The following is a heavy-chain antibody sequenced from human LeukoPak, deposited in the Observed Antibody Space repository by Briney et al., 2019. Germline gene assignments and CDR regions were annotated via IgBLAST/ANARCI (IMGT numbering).Heavy chain of an antibody. CDR3: ARGGITIFGVVTDLRFDP. J-gene: IGHJ5*02. V-gene: IGHV1-2*02. CDR1: GYTFTDYY. CDR2: INPNSGGT. D-gene: IGHD3-3*01. Sequence: ASVKVSCKASGYTFTDYYIHWVRQAPGQGLEWMGWINPNSGGTNYAQKFQGRVTMTRDTSISTAYMELSRLRSDDTAVYYCARGGITIFGVVTDLRFDPWGQGTLVTVSS.